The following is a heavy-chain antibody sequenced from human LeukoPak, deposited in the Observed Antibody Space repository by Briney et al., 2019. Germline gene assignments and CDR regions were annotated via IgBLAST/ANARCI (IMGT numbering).Heavy chain of an antibody. Sequence: ASVKVSCTASGYTFTSYAMHWVRQAPGQRLEWMGWINAGNGNTKYSQKFQGRVTITRDTSASTAYMELSSLRSEDTAVYYCARVFGVVIPDYWGQGTLVTVSS. CDR3: ARVFGVVIPDY. CDR2: INAGNGNT. J-gene: IGHJ4*02. D-gene: IGHD3-3*01. V-gene: IGHV1-3*01. CDR1: GYTFTSYA.